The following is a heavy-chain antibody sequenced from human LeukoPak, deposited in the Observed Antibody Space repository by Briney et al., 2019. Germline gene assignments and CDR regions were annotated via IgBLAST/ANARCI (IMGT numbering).Heavy chain of an antibody. CDR2: ISGSGYNS. CDR3: AKWMVRRDFWSGAFDI. D-gene: IGHD3-3*01. V-gene: IGHV3-23*01. CDR1: GFTFSSYA. Sequence: GGPLGLSCAASGFTFSSYAMTWVRQAPGKGLEWVSAISGSGYNSYYADSVKGRFTISRDNSKNTLFLQMNSLRGEDTAIYYCAKWMVRRDFWSGAFDIWGQGTMVTV. J-gene: IGHJ3*02.